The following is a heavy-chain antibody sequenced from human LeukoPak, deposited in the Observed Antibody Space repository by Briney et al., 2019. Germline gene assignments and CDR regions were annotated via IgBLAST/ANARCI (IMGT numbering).Heavy chain of an antibody. CDR3: VREGDYVWGSYDY. V-gene: IGHV1-2*02. J-gene: IGHJ4*02. CDR1: GYTFTGYY. Sequence: EASVKVSCKASGYTFTGYYMHWVRQAPGQGLEWMGWINPNSGGTNYAQKFQGRVTMTRDTSISTAYMELSRLRSDDTAVYYCVREGDYVWGSYDYWGQGTLVTVSS. D-gene: IGHD3-16*01. CDR2: INPNSGGT.